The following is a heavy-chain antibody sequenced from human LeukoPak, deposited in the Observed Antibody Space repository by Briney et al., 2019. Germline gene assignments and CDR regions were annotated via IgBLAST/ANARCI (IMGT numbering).Heavy chain of an antibody. D-gene: IGHD5-12*01. Sequence: GGSLRLSCAASGFTFSSSAIHWVRQAPGKGLEWVAVIWYDGSNKYHADSVKGRFTISRDNSKNTLYLQMNSLRAEDTAVYYCARARGYDHGGYYYYYGMDVWGKGTTVTVSS. CDR1: GFTFSSSA. J-gene: IGHJ6*04. CDR2: IWYDGSNK. V-gene: IGHV3-33*08. CDR3: ARARGYDHGGYYYYYGMDV.